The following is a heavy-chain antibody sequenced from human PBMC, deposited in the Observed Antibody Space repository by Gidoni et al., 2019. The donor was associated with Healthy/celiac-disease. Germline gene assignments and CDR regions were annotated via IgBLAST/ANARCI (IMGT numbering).Heavy chain of an antibody. Sequence: QVQLVQSGAAVKKPGASVKVSCKVSGYTLTDLSMHWVRWAPGKGLEWMGGFDPEDGETIYAQKFQGRVTMTEDTSTDTAYMELSSLRSEDTAVYYCATTYYYDSSGYYQKWYFDLWGRGTLVTVS. CDR1: GYTLTDLS. CDR3: ATTYYYDSSGYYQKWYFDL. D-gene: IGHD3-22*01. V-gene: IGHV1-24*01. CDR2: FDPEDGET. J-gene: IGHJ2*01.